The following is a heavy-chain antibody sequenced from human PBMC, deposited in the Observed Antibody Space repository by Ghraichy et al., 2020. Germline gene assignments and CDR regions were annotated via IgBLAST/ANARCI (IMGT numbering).Heavy chain of an antibody. V-gene: IGHV3-15*01. Sequence: GGSLRLSCAASGFTFSNAWMNWVRQAPGKGLEWVGRIKSKTDGGTTDYTAPVKGRFSISRDDSKNTLYLQMNSLRTEDTAVHYCIAALERRSTGDYWGQGTLVTVSS. CDR2: IKSKTDGGTT. CDR1: GFTFSNAW. J-gene: IGHJ4*02. D-gene: IGHD1-1*01. CDR3: IAALERRSTGDY.